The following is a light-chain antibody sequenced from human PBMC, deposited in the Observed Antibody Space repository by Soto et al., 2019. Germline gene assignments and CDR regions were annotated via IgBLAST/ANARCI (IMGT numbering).Light chain of an antibody. J-gene: IGKJ3*01. CDR2: GAS. CDR3: RLCCSSSLLT. CDR1: QSVSSSF. Sequence: EIVLTQSPGTLSLSPGERATLSCRASQSVSSSFLAWYQQKPGQAPRLLIYGASSRATGIPDRFSGSGSGKHFTLTISGLEPEDFAVYYCRLCCSSSLLTFGPGTKVDIK. V-gene: IGKV3-20*01.